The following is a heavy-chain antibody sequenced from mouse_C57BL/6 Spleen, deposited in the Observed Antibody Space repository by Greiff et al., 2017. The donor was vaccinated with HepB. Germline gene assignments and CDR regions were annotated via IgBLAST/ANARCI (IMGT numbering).Heavy chain of an antibody. V-gene: IGHV1-69*01. CDR3: ARSLGIRGYYFDY. CDR2: IDPSDSYT. D-gene: IGHD4-1*01. J-gene: IGHJ2*01. CDR1: GYTFTSYW. Sequence: QVQLQQPGAELVMPGASVKLSCKASGYTFTSYWMHWVKQRPGQGLEWIGEIDPSDSYTNYNQKFKGKSTLTVDKSSSTAYMQRSSLTSEDSAVYYCARSLGIRGYYFDYWGQGTTLTVSS.